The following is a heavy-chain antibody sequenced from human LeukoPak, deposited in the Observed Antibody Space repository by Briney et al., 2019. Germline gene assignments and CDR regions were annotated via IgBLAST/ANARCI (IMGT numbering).Heavy chain of an antibody. CDR2: IKSKSDGETT. Sequence: GGSLRLSCAASGFTFSNGWMNWVRQAPGKGLEWVGRIKSKSDGETTDYAAPVKGRFIISGDDSKNTLYLQMNSLKTEDTAVYYCARAQWNSSPDHWGQGALVTVSS. D-gene: IGHD1/OR15-1a*01. J-gene: IGHJ5*02. CDR1: GFTFSNGW. CDR3: ARAQWNSSPDH. V-gene: IGHV3-15*01.